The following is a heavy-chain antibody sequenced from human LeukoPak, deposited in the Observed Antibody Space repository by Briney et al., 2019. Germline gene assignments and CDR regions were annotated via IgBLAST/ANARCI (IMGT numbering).Heavy chain of an antibody. CDR3: AKALAQYYYDSSGYYSGDY. CDR2: ISYDGSDK. V-gene: IGHV3-30*18. Sequence: GGSLRLSCTASGFIFSNYAIHWVRQAPDKGLEWVALISYDGSDKYYADSVMGRFTMSRDNSKNTLYLQMNSLRAEDTAVYYCAKALAQYYYDSSGYYSGDYWGQGTLVTVSS. J-gene: IGHJ4*02. D-gene: IGHD3-22*01. CDR1: GFIFSNYA.